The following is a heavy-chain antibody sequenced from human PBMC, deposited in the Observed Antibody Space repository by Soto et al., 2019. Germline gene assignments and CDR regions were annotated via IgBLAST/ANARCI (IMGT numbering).Heavy chain of an antibody. CDR3: ARFHPGIGGAFDI. V-gene: IGHV4-59*08. CDR2: IYYSGST. CDR1: GGSISSYY. J-gene: IGHJ3*02. Sequence: SETLSLTCTVSGGSISSYYWSWIRQPPGKELKWIGYIYYSGSTNYNPSLKSRVTISVDTSKNQFSLKLSSVTAADTAVYFCARFHPGIGGAFDIWGHGTMVTVSS. D-gene: IGHD3-10*01.